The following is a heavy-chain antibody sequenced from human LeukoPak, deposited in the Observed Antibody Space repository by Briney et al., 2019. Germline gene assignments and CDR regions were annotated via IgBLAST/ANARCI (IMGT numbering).Heavy chain of an antibody. J-gene: IGHJ4*02. CDR1: GFTFSSYS. D-gene: IGHD6-19*01. Sequence: GGSLRLSCAASGFTFSSYSMNWVRQAPGKGLEWVSSISSSSSYIYYADSVKGRFTLSRDNAKNSLYLQMNSLRAEDTAVYYCAREGSRYSSGWYQKDYWGQGTLVTVSS. CDR3: AREGSRYSSGWYQKDY. V-gene: IGHV3-21*01. CDR2: ISSSSSYI.